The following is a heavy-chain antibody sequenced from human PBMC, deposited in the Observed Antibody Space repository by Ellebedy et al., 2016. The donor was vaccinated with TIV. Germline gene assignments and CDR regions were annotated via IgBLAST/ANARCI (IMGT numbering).Heavy chain of an antibody. J-gene: IGHJ5*02. CDR3: ARGRHSYGYEWLDT. D-gene: IGHD5-18*01. Sequence: LRLXXAVSGGSMRSGPYCWSWIRQPPGKGLEWVGYINQSGRTYYNPSLKSRVTISVDGSRNKFSLDLRSVTAADTAVYYCARGRHSYGYEWLDTWGQGTLASVSS. V-gene: IGHV4-30-2*01. CDR1: GGSMRSGPYC. CDR2: INQSGRT.